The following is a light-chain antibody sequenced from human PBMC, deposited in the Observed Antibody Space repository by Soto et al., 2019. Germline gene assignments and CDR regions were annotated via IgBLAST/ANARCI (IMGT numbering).Light chain of an antibody. J-gene: IGKJ5*01. CDR2: KVS. CDR3: MQGTHWPIT. Sequence: GVLTPAPLSLRVTLGQAASVSCSSTPKLVHSDGIADFSWFLQRPGRSPRRLIYKVSNRDSGVPARFSGSGSGTDFALKISRVEAEDVGVYYCMQGTHWPITFGQGTRLEIK. CDR1: PKLVHSDGIAD. V-gene: IGKV2-30*02.